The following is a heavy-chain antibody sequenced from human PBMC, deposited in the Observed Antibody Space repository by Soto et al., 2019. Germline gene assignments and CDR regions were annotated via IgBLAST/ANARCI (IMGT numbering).Heavy chain of an antibody. J-gene: IGHJ5*02. D-gene: IGHD2-2*01. V-gene: IGHV3-74*01. CDR3: ARAAIVVVPAAMSVNWFDP. CDR2: INSDGSST. Sequence: EVQLVESGGGLVQPGGSLRLSCAASGFTFSSYWMHWVRQAPGKGLVWVSRINSDGSSTSYADSVKGRFTISRDNAKNTLYLQMNSLRAEDTAVYSCARAAIVVVPAAMSVNWFDPWGQGTLVTVSS. CDR1: GFTFSSYW.